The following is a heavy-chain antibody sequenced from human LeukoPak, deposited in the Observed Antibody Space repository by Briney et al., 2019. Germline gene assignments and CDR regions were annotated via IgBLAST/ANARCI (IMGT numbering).Heavy chain of an antibody. J-gene: IGHJ4*02. CDR1: GYTLTELS. D-gene: IGHD3-22*01. Sequence: ASVKVSCKVSGYTLTELSMHWVRQAPGKGLEWMGGFDPEDGETIYAQKFQGRVTMTEDTSTDTAYMELSTLRPDDTAIYFCARQEARNYYYEGLDYWGQGNLVTVSS. CDR3: ARQEARNYYYEGLDY. CDR2: FDPEDGET. V-gene: IGHV1-24*01.